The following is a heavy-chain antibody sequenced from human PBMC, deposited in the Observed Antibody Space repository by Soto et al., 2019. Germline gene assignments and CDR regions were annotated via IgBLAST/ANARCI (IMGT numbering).Heavy chain of an antibody. Sequence: SVKVSCKASVYTLTRYYMHLVRQAPGQGLEWMGWINPNSGGTNYSQKFQGRVTMTRDTSISTAYMELSRLRSEDTAVYYCARHVVPAAIRYYYYYGMDVWGQGTTVTVSS. J-gene: IGHJ6*02. D-gene: IGHD2-2*02. CDR2: INPNSGGT. CDR3: ARHVVPAAIRYYYYYGMDV. CDR1: VYTLTRYY. V-gene: IGHV1-2*02.